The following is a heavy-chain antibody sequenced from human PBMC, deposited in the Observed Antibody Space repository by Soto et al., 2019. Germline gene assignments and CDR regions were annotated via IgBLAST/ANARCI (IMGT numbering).Heavy chain of an antibody. V-gene: IGHV4-34*01. D-gene: IGHD2-2*01. Sequence: SETLSLTCAVYGGCFSGYYWSWIRQPPGKGLEWIGTINHSGSTNFNPSLESRVTISVDTSKNQFSLKVNSVTVADTAVYYCARLGGSCSSTNCYGYYAMDVWGQGTTVTVSS. CDR2: INHSGST. J-gene: IGHJ6*02. CDR1: GGCFSGYY. CDR3: ARLGGSCSSTNCYGYYAMDV.